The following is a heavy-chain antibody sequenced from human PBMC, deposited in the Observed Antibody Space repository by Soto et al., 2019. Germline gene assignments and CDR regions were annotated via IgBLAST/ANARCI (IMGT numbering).Heavy chain of an antibody. D-gene: IGHD3-10*01. J-gene: IGHJ4*02. CDR1: GGTFSSYT. V-gene: IGHV1-69*02. Sequence: ASVKVSCKASGGTFSSYTISWVRQAPGQGLEWMGRIIPILGIANYAQKFQGRVTITADKSTSTAYMELSSLRSEDTAVYYCARSYGSGSLHYYFDYWGQGTLVTVSS. CDR2: IIPILGIA. CDR3: ARSYGSGSLHYYFDY.